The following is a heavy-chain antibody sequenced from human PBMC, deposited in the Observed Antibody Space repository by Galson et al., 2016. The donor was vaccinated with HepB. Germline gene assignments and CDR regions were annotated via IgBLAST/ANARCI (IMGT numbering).Heavy chain of an antibody. CDR2: ISTGMGST. CDR3: ARDRRVVGVWYTDY. D-gene: IGHD6-19*01. J-gene: IGHJ4*02. CDR1: GYTFSSYA. V-gene: IGHV1-3*04. Sequence: SCKASGYTFSSYAMHWVRQAPGQGLEWMGWISTGMGSTKYAQRFHGRVTFTRDTYASTAYMELNSLTSEDTAVYYCARDRRVVGVWYTDYWGQGTLVTVSS.